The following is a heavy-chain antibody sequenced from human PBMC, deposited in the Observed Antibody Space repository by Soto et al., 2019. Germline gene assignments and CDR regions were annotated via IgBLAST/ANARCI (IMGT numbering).Heavy chain of an antibody. CDR1: GFSLSADGVG. CDR3: AQAYGGTSWANDVFDV. CDR2: IYWDDDQ. J-gene: IGHJ3*01. Sequence: QITLKESGPTLVKPTQTLTLTCTFSGFSLSADGVGVGWIRQPPGKALEWLALIYWDDDQRYSPSLKTRLTITKDTSKNQVVLTMTNMDPVDTATYYCAQAYGGTSWANDVFDVWGQGTVVTVSS. V-gene: IGHV2-5*02. D-gene: IGHD2-2*01.